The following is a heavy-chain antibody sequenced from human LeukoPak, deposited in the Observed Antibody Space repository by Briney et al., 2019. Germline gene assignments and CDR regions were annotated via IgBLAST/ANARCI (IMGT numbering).Heavy chain of an antibody. D-gene: IGHD5-12*01. V-gene: IGHV4-4*07. CDR2: FFARGST. J-gene: IGHJ2*01. CDR3: AREIVVIVALFWYLEL. Sequence: SETLSLTCNVFGGYHRSFSWGWIRQLAGKGLDWIGRFFARGSTNYTSSLKRRDTMSVDTSKNPLSLKQRSATAANPRVYYCAREIVVIVALFWYLELRGRGSPVTVSS. CDR1: GGYHRSFS.